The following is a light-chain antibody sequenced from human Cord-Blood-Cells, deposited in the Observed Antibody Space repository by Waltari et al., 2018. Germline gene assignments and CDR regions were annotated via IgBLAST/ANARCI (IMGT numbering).Light chain of an antibody. V-gene: IGLV2-14*03. J-gene: IGLJ3*02. CDR3: SSYTSSSTWV. CDR2: DVS. Sequence: QSALTQPASVSGSPGQSITISCTGTSSDVGGYNYVSWYQQHPGKAPTLMIYDVSNRPSGVSNRSSGSKSGNTASLTISGLQAEDEADYYCSSYTSSSTWVFGGGTKLTVL. CDR1: SSDVGGYNY.